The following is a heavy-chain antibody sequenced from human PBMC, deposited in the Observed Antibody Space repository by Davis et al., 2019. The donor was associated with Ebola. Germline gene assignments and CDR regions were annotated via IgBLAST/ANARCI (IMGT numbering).Heavy chain of an antibody. D-gene: IGHD2-2*02. J-gene: IGHJ6*02. CDR3: ARDKYLVVVPAAIDYYYYGMDV. V-gene: IGHV3-21*01. Sequence: SVKGRFTISRDNAKNSLYLQMNSLRAEDTAVYYCARDKYLVVVPAAIDYYYYGMDVWGQGTTVTVSS.